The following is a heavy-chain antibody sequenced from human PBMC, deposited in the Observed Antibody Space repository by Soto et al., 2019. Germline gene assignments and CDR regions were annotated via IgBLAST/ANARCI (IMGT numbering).Heavy chain of an antibody. J-gene: IGHJ6*02. CDR2: IYYSGST. CDR1: GGSISSGGYY. V-gene: IGHV4-31*03. Sequence: TLSLTCTVSGGSISSGGYYWSWIRQHPGKGLEWIGYIYYSGSTYYNPSLKSRVTISVDTSKNQFSLKLSSVTAADTAVYYCARGNVEMAMDVWGQGTTVTVSS. D-gene: IGHD3-16*01. CDR3: ARGNVEMAMDV.